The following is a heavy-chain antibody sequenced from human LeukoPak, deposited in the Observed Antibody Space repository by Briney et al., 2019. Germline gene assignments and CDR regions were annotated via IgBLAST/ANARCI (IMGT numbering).Heavy chain of an antibody. CDR2: IGSSSSYI. V-gene: IGHV3-21*01. Sequence: GGSLRLSCAASGFTFSSYSMNWVRQAPGKGLEWVSSIGSSSSYIYYADSVKGRFTISRDNAKNSLYLQMNSLRAEDTAVYYCARDRVEMATTLFSYWGQGTLVTVSS. CDR1: GFTFSSYS. D-gene: IGHD5-24*01. CDR3: ARDRVEMATTLFSY. J-gene: IGHJ4*02.